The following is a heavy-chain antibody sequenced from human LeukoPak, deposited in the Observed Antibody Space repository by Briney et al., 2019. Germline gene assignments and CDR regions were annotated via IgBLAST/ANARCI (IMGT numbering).Heavy chain of an antibody. Sequence: SVKVSCKASGYTFTSYDINWVRQAPGQGLEWMGGIIPIFGTANYAQKFQGRVTITTDESTSTAYMELSSLRSEDTAVYYCARDIAARRAARLAFDIWGQGTMVTVSS. CDR3: ARDIAARRAARLAFDI. CDR2: IIPIFGTA. J-gene: IGHJ3*02. CDR1: GYTFTSYD. D-gene: IGHD6-6*01. V-gene: IGHV1-69*05.